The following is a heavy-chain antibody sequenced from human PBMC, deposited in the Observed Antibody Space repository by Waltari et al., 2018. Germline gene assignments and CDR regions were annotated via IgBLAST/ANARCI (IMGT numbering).Heavy chain of an antibody. D-gene: IGHD6-19*01. Sequence: QVQLQESGPGLVKPSETLSLTCAVSGYSISSGYYWGWIRQPPGKGLEWIGSIYYSGSTYYNPSLKSRVTISVDTSKNQFSLKLSSVTAADTAVYYCARVDSSGWVYYFDYWGQGTLVTVSS. J-gene: IGHJ4*02. CDR1: GYSISSGYY. V-gene: IGHV4-38-2*01. CDR2: IYYSGST. CDR3: ARVDSSGWVYYFDY.